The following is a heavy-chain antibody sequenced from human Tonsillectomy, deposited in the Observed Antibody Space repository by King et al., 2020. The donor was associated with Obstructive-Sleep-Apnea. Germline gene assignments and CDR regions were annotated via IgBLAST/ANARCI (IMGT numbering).Heavy chain of an antibody. CDR1: GASISSYY. Sequence: QLQESGPGLVKPSETLSLTCTVSGASISSYYWSWIRQPPGKGLEWIAYIYYSGSTDYSPSLKSRVTISLDTSKNQISLKLTSVTAADTAVYYCARALAAGYNFWSGYPGDFGMDVWGQGTTVTVSS. CDR2: IYYSGST. CDR3: ARALAAGYNFWSGYPGDFGMDV. J-gene: IGHJ6*02. V-gene: IGHV4-59*01. D-gene: IGHD3-3*01.